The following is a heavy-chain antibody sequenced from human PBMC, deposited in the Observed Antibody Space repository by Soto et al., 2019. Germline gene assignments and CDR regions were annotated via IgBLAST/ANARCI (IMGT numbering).Heavy chain of an antibody. CDR2: VFYTGGA. CDR1: GGSIISSNYH. CDR3: ARDSARFGPAFDN. V-gene: IGHV4-30-4*08. J-gene: IGHJ4*02. Sequence: SETLSLTCTVSGGSIISSNYHWGWIRQPPGKGLEWIAFVFYTGGAYYYNPSLKSRVAISVDTPKNQLSLKLTSVTAADTAVYYCARDSARFGPAFDNWGQGTLVTVSS. D-gene: IGHD3-3*01.